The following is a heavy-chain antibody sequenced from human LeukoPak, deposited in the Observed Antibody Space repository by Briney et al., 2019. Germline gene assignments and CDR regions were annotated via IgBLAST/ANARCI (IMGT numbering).Heavy chain of an antibody. D-gene: IGHD3-9*01. J-gene: IGHJ4*02. Sequence: GGSLRLSCAASGFTFSSYSMNWVRQAPGKGLEWVSSISSHSSTIYYADSVQGRFTISRDNAKNSLYLQMNSLRAEDTAVYYCARDHRYGGLFDSWGQGILVTVSS. V-gene: IGHV3-48*01. CDR3: ARDHRYGGLFDS. CDR1: GFTFSSYS. CDR2: ISSHSSTI.